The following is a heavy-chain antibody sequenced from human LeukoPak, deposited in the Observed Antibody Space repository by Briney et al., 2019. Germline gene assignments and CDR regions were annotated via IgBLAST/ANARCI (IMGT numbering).Heavy chain of an antibody. CDR3: ARAGITMVRGVHLFDY. Sequence: ASVKVSCKASGYTFTGYYMHWVRQAPGQGLEWMGWINPNSGGTNYAQKLQGRVTMTTDTSTSTAYMELRSLRSDDTAVYYCARAGITMVRGVHLFDYWGQGTLVTVSS. CDR1: GYTFTGYY. V-gene: IGHV1-2*02. D-gene: IGHD3-10*01. J-gene: IGHJ4*02. CDR2: INPNSGGT.